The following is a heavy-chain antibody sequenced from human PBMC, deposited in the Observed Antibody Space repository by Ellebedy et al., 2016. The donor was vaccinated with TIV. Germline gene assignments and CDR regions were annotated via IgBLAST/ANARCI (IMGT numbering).Heavy chain of an antibody. D-gene: IGHD3-22*01. CDR3: ANRPYYDSGGYPLD. Sequence: GGSLRLSXAASGFTFSNYDITWVRQVPGKGLEWVSSISRSGDSTYYAGSVKGRFTISRDNSKNTLYLQMNSLRAEDTAVYYCANRPYYDSGGYPLDWGQGTLVTVSS. CDR2: ISRSGDST. CDR1: GFTFSNYD. J-gene: IGHJ4*02. V-gene: IGHV3-23*01.